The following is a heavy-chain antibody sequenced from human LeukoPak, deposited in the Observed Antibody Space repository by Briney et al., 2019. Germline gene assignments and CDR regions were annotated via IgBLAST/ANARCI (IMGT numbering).Heavy chain of an antibody. Sequence: GGSLRLSCAASGFTFSSYAMSWVRQAPGKGLEWVSGISGRDSTTYYADSVKGRFTISRENSKNTLYLQMNSLRDEDTAVYYCSTSGGSYWSWGQGTLVTVSS. CDR1: GFTFSSYA. D-gene: IGHD1-26*01. V-gene: IGHV3-23*01. CDR3: STSGGSYWS. J-gene: IGHJ5*02. CDR2: ISGRDSTT.